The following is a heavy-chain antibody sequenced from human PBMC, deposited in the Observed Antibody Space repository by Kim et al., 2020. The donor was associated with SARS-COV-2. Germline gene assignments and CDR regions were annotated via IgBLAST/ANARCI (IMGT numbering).Heavy chain of an antibody. D-gene: IGHD1-26*01. Sequence: GGSLRLSCAASGFTFSSYAMHWVRQAPGKGLEWVAVISYDGSNKYYADSVKGRFTISRDNSKNTLYLQMNSLRAEDTAVYYCARGGSYKDPLDYWGQGTL. CDR1: GFTFSSYA. J-gene: IGHJ4*02. CDR2: ISYDGSNK. CDR3: ARGGSYKDPLDY. V-gene: IGHV3-30-3*01.